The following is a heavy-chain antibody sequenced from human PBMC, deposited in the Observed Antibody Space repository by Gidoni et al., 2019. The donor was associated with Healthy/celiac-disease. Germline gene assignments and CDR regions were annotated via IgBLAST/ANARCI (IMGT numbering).Heavy chain of an antibody. CDR1: GGSISSGGYY. CDR3: ARGSGSYPTKPVCQFDP. V-gene: IGHV4-31*03. J-gene: IGHJ5*02. CDR2: IYYSGST. D-gene: IGHD1-26*01. Sequence: QVQLQESGPGLVKPSQTLSLTCTVSGGSISSGGYYWSWIRQPPGKGREWIGYIYYSGSTYYNPSLKSRVTISVDTSKNQFSLKLSSVTAADTAVYYCARGSGSYPTKPVCQFDPWGQGTLVTVSS.